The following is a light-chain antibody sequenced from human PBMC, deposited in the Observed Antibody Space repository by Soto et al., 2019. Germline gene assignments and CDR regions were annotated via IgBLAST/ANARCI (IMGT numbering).Light chain of an antibody. J-gene: IGKJ1*01. CDR1: QRLLHRDGYIC. Sequence: DIVMTQSPLSLPVTPGEPASISCRSSQRLLHRDGYICLNWYLQKPGQSPQLLIYLGSNRASGVPDRFTGSGSGTDFTLKISRLEAEDVGVYYWMHDLHTPWTFGQGTKVDI. CDR2: LGS. V-gene: IGKV2-28*01. CDR3: MHDLHTPWT.